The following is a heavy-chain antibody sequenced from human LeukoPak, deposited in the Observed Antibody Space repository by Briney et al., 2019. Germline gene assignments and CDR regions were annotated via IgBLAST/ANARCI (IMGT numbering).Heavy chain of an antibody. CDR3: ARGVPVRWGWSAYYYYYGMDV. CDR1: GYTFTSYA. V-gene: IGHV7-4-1*02. D-gene: IGHD6-19*01. CDR2: INTNTGNP. J-gene: IGHJ6*02. Sequence: ASVKVSCKASGYTFTSYAMNWVRQAPGQGLEWMGWINTNTGNPTYAQGFTGRFVFSFDTSVSTAYLQISSLKAEDTAVYYCARGVPVRWGWSAYYYYYGMDVWGQGTTVTVSS.